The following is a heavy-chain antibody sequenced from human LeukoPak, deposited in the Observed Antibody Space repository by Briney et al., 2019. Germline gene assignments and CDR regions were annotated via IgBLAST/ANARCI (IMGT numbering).Heavy chain of an antibody. V-gene: IGHV3-11*06. CDR1: RFTFSDYY. Sequence: PGGSMRLSCAAYRFTFSDYYMSWIRQAPGKGLEWVSYISSSSSYTNYADSMKGPFTISRDNAKHTLYLQMNSVIAEDRAVYYCARVSCSGGSWYYFVCWGQGTLVTVSS. D-gene: IGHD2-15*01. J-gene: IGHJ4*02. CDR3: ARVSCSGGSWYYFVC. CDR2: ISSSSSYT.